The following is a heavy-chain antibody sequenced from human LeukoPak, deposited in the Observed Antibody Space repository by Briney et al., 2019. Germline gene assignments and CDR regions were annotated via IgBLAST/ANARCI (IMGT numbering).Heavy chain of an antibody. CDR3: ARHFGT. D-gene: IGHD3/OR15-3a*01. J-gene: IGHJ4*02. Sequence: MASETLSLTCTVSGDSINSLDLWSWVRQPPGKGLEWIGEMYLSGTTHSNPSVKSRVTITIDKSKNQFSLKLRSVTAADTAVYYCARHFGTWGQGTLVTVSS. CDR1: GDSINSLDL. V-gene: IGHV4-4*02. CDR2: MYLSGTT.